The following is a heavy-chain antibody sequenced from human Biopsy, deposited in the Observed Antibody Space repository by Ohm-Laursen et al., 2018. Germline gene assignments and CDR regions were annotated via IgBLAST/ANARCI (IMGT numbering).Heavy chain of an antibody. D-gene: IGHD2-21*01. J-gene: IGHJ3*02. CDR2: INHRGFT. Sequence: GTLSLTCAVYGGSLSGYYWNWIRQSPGKGLGWIGEINHRGFTSNNPSLKSRVTISVDTSKNQFSLKLGSVTAADTAVYYCAKNLAATSYSLDIWGQGTMVTVSS. CDR1: GGSLSGYY. V-gene: IGHV4-34*01. CDR3: AKNLAATSYSLDI.